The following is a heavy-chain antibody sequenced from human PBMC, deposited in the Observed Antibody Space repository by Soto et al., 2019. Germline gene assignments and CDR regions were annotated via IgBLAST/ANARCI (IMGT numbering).Heavy chain of an antibody. J-gene: IGHJ6*02. Sequence: GGSLRLSCAASGFIFSSYGMHWVRQAPGKGLEWVAVISYDGSNKYYADSVKGRFTISRDISKNTLYLQMNSLRAEDTAVYYCAKDRSSSFGYYYYYGMDVWGQGTTVTVSS. CDR3: AKDRSSSFGYYYYYGMDV. CDR1: GFIFSSYG. V-gene: IGHV3-30*18. CDR2: ISYDGSNK. D-gene: IGHD6-6*01.